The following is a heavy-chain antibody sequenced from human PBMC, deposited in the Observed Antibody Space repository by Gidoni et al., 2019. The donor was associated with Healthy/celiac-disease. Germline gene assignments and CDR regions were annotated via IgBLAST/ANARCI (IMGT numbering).Heavy chain of an antibody. CDR2: IILIFGTA. V-gene: IGHV1-69*06. CDR1: GGTFSSSA. Sequence: QVHLVQSGSEVKKPGSSVQVSCKSSGGTFSSSAISWVRQAPGQGLEWMGGIILIFGTANSAQKFQRRFTITPDKSTSTAYMELSSLRSEDTAVYYCAGGMITFGGAATPFDPWGQGTLVTVSS. CDR3: AGGMITFGGAATPFDP. J-gene: IGHJ5*02. D-gene: IGHD3-16*01.